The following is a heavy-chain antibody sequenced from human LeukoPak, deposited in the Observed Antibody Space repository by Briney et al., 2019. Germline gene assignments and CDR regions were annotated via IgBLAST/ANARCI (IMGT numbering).Heavy chain of an antibody. CDR1: GFTFSSYG. CDR3: ARDMRGYSYGMAPFDC. Sequence: GSLRLSCTASGFTFSSYGMNWVRQAPGKGLEWVSYISSSTSTIYYADSVKGRFTISRDNAKNSLYLHMNSLRAEDSAVYYCARDMRGYSYGMAPFDCWGQGTLVTVSS. CDR2: ISSSTSTI. D-gene: IGHD5-18*01. J-gene: IGHJ4*02. V-gene: IGHV3-48*04.